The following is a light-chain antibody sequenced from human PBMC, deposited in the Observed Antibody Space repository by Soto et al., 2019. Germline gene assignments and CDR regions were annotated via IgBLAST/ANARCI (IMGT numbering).Light chain of an antibody. CDR1: QSVSSSY. CDR3: QQRRNWPLS. CDR2: AAS. J-gene: IGKJ4*01. V-gene: IGKV3D-20*02. Sequence: ELVLMQSPSTLSLSPGEIATLWCRASQSVSSSYLVWHQQKPGQAPRLLIYAASRRATGIPDRFSGSGSGTDFTLTISCLEPEDFAVYYCQQRRNWPLSFGGGTKVDIK.